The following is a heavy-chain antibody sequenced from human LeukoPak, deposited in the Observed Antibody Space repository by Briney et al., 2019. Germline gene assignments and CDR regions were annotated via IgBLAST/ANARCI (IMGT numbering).Heavy chain of an antibody. CDR1: GGSISSSSYY. CDR2: IYYSGST. J-gene: IGHJ5*02. V-gene: IGHV4-39*01. CDR3: ARGGLDYYDSSGYGWFDP. Sequence: SETLSLTCTVSGGSISSSSYYWGWIRQPPGKGLEWIGSIYYSGSTYYNPSLKSRVTISVDTSKNQFSLKLSSVTAADTAVYYCARGGLDYYDSSGYGWFDPWGQGTLVTVSS. D-gene: IGHD3-22*01.